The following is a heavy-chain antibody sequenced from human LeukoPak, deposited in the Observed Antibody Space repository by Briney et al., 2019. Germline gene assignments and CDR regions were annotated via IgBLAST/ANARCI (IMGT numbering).Heavy chain of an antibody. CDR1: GFTFTSYS. V-gene: IGHV3-23*01. Sequence: GGSLRLSCAASGFTFTSYSMNWVRQAPGKGLEWVSTISGGGGSTYYADSVKGRFTISGDNSKNTLYLQVNSLRAEDTAVYYCAKGGKWDVTPFDYWGQGTLVTVSS. CDR2: ISGGGGST. CDR3: AKGGKWDVTPFDY. J-gene: IGHJ4*02. D-gene: IGHD1-26*01.